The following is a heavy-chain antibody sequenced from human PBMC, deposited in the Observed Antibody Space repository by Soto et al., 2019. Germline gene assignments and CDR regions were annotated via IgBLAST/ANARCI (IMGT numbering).Heavy chain of an antibody. CDR3: ARGSRSDYYGSGRPTNLDY. CDR1: GFTFSSYS. Sequence: GGSLRLSCAASGFTFSSYSMNWVRQAPGKGLEWVSSISSSSSYIYYADSVKGRFTISRDNAKNSLYLQMNSLRAEDTAVYYCARGSRSDYYGSGRPTNLDYWGQGTLVTVSS. CDR2: ISSSSSYI. D-gene: IGHD3-10*01. V-gene: IGHV3-21*01. J-gene: IGHJ4*02.